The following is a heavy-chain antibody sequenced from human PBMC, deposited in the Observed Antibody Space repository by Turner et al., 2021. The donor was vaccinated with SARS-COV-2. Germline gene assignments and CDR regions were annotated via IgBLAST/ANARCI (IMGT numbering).Heavy chain of an antibody. CDR1: GGSISSSTYY. CDR2: IYYSGST. D-gene: IGHD5-18*01. V-gene: IGHV4-39*01. CDR3: ARLVDTAMDYYGMDV. Sequence: QQQLQESGAAPVKPSETLSLPCPVAGGSISSSTYYWGWIRQPPGKGLEWIGNIYYSGSTYYNPSLKSRVTISVDTSKNQFSLKLSPVTAADTAVYYWARLVDTAMDYYGMDVWGQGTTVTVSS. J-gene: IGHJ6*02.